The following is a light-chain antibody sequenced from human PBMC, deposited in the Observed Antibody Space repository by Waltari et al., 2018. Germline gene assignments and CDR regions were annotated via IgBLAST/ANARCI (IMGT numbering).Light chain of an antibody. CDR1: QSVSRT. V-gene: IGKV3-20*01. CDR3: QHYVRLPAT. Sequence: EIVLTLSPGTLSLSPGERATLSCRTGQSVSRTLAWYQQKPGQAPNLLIYGASIRATGIPDRFTGGGSGTDFSLTISSLEPEDFAVYFCQHYVRLPATFGQGTKVEIK. J-gene: IGKJ1*01. CDR2: GAS.